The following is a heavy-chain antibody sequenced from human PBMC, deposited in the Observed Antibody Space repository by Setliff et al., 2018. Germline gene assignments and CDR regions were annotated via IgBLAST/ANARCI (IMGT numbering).Heavy chain of an antibody. D-gene: IGHD2-2*01. J-gene: IGHJ3*01. CDR1: GYTFTNFG. V-gene: IGHV1-18*01. CDR2: IITSTGKT. CDR3: ARFGGSCSSSSCYASDL. Sequence: GASVKVSCKASGYTFTNFGFHWLRQAPGRGLEWMAMIITSTGKTSYAQEFQGRVTVTTDTYTGTGYMELRSLRSDDTAMYFCARFGGSCSSSSCYASDLWGQGTMVTVSS.